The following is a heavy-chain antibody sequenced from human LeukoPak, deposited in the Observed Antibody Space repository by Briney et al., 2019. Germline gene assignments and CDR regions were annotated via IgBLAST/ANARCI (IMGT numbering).Heavy chain of an antibody. D-gene: IGHD6-13*01. J-gene: IGHJ5*02. CDR3: ARVPPYSSSWYWFDP. CDR2: IYYSGSS. Sequence: SETLSLTCTVSGGSISSNYWSWIRQPPGKGLEWIGYIYYSGSSNYNPSLKSRVTISVDTSKKQFSLNLSSVTAADTAVYYCARVPPYSSSWYWFDPWGQGTLVTVSS. V-gene: IGHV4-59*01. CDR1: GGSISSNY.